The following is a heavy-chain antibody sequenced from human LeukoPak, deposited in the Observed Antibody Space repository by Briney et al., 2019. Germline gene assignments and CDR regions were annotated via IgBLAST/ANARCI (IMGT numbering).Heavy chain of an antibody. CDR2: IASDGSST. Sequence: GGSLRLSCAASGFTFSSYWMNWVRQAPGKGLVWVSRIASDGSSTTYADSVKGRFSISRDNAKNTLYLQMNSLRIEDTAVYYCARGRPHGNDYWGQGTLVTVSS. CDR3: ARGRPHGNDY. J-gene: IGHJ4*02. V-gene: IGHV3-74*01. D-gene: IGHD4-23*01. CDR1: GFTFSSYW.